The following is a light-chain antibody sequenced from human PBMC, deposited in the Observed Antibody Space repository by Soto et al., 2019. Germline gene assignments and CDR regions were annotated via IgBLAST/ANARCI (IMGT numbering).Light chain of an antibody. J-gene: IGKJ1*01. CDR2: VAS. Sequence: EIVLTQSPGTLSLSPGERATLSCRASQSVSSSYLAWYQQKPGQAPRLLIYVASSRATGIPDRFSGSGSGTDFTLTISRLESEDFAVYYCQQYCSSLWTFGQGTKVEIK. CDR3: QQYCSSLWT. CDR1: QSVSSSY. V-gene: IGKV3-20*01.